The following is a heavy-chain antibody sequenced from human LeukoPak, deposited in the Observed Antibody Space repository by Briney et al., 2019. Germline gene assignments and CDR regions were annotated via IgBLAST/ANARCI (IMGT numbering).Heavy chain of an antibody. Sequence: PSETLSLTCTVCGCSISSYYWSWIRQPPGKGLEWIGYMYTSGSTNYNPSLKSRVTISVDTSKNQFSLKQRSVTAADTAVYYCARHLGTTYVSSGSNWFDPRGQGTLVTVSS. CDR3: ARHLGTTYVSSGSNWFDP. V-gene: IGHV4-4*09. D-gene: IGHD3-22*01. CDR1: GCSISSYY. J-gene: IGHJ5*02. CDR2: MYTSGST.